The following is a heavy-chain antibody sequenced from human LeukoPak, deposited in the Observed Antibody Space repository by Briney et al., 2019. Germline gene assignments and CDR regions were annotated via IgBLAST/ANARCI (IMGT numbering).Heavy chain of an antibody. CDR3: VRHGLGSSWFGFDY. CDR1: GYTFTTYW. CDR2: IYPGDFDP. J-gene: IGHJ4*02. V-gene: IGHV5-51*01. D-gene: IGHD6-13*01. Sequence: GESLQISCKGSGYTFTTYWIGWVRQMPGKGLEWMGIIYPGDFDPRYSPSFQGQVTISADTSISTAYLQWNSLKASDSAMYYCVRHGLGSSWFGFDYWGQGTLVTVSS.